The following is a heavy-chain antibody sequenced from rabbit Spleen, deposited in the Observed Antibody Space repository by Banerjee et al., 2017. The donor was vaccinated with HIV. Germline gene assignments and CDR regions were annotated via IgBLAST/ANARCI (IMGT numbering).Heavy chain of an antibody. CDR1: GFSFSTDA. J-gene: IGHJ4*01. CDR3: TRNFGL. CDR2: IQTSSGKT. Sequence: QEQLVESGGGLVKPEGSLKLSCTASGFSFSTDAMSWVRQAPGKGLEWITYIQTSSGKTYYANWAKGRFTISKTSSTTVTLQMTSLTAADTATYFCTRNFGLWGQGTLVTVS. V-gene: IGHV1S45*01.